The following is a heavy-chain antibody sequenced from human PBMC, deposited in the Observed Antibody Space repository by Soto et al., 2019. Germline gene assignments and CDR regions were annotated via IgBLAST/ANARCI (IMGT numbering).Heavy chain of an antibody. J-gene: IGHJ4*02. CDR2: IYRSGST. Sequence: TLSLTCVVSGGSISRGDFSWTWIRQPPGKGLEWVGYIYRSGSTYYNPSLKSPVSISLDKSKNQFSLNLTSVTAADTAVYYCARGKTNYFFDLWGQGQLVTVSS. CDR1: GGSISRGDFS. D-gene: IGHD3-10*01. V-gene: IGHV4-30-2*01. CDR3: ARGKTNYFFDL.